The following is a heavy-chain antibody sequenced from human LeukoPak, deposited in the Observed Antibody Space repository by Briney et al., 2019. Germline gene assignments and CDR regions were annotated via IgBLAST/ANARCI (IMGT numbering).Heavy chain of an antibody. CDR3: ASPRFTIQEKTQN. CDR1: GFTISGNY. V-gene: IGHV3-53*04. D-gene: IGHD3-9*01. J-gene: IGHJ4*02. CDR2: IYGGGST. Sequence: PGGSLRLSCAASGFTISGNYMTWVRQAPGKGLEWVSVIYGGGSTYYADSVKGRFTISRHDSENTVYLQMNSLRPEDTAVYYCASPRFTIQEKTQNWGQGTLVTVSS.